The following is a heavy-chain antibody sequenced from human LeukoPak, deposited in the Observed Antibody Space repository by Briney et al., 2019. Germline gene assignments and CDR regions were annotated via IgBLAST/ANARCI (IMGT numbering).Heavy chain of an antibody. Sequence: GGSLRLSCAASGFTFSDHYMDWVRQAPGKGLEWVGRTRNKANSYTTEYAASVKGRLTISRDDSKNSLYLQMNSLKTEDTAVYYCARVNDILTGYNDYWGQGTLVTVSS. D-gene: IGHD3-9*01. V-gene: IGHV3-72*01. CDR1: GFTFSDHY. CDR2: TRNKANSYTT. J-gene: IGHJ4*02. CDR3: ARVNDILTGYNDY.